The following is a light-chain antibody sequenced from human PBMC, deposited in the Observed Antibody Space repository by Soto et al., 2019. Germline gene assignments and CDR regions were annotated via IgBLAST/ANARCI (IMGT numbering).Light chain of an antibody. J-gene: IGKJ1*01. CDR3: QNYNGAPWT. CDR1: QCISNY. CDR2: AAS. V-gene: IGKV1-27*01. Sequence: DIQMTQSPSSLSASVGDRVTITCRASQCISNYLVWYQQKQGKVPKLLIYAASTLQSGVPSRLSGSGSGTDFTLPISSLQPEDVATYYCQNYNGAPWTFGQGTKVAIK.